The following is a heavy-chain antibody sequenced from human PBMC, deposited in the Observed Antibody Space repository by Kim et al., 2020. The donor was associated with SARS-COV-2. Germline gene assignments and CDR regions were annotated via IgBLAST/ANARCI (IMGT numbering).Heavy chain of an antibody. J-gene: IGHJ3*02. CDR1: GFTFSSYA. D-gene: IGHD3-10*01. CDR2: ISGSGGST. V-gene: IGHV3-23*01. Sequence: GGSLRLSCAASGFTFSSYAMSWDRQAPGKGLEWVSAISGSGGSTYYADSVKGRFTISRDNSKNTLYLQMNSLRAEDTAVYYCAKYHYGSGKNDAFDIWGQGTMVTVSS. CDR3: AKYHYGSGKNDAFDI.